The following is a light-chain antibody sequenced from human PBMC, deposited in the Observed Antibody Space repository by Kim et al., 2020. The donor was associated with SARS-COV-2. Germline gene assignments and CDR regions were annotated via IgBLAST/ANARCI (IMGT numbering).Light chain of an antibody. V-gene: IGKV3-20*01. Sequence: SPGGKATLSCRASQSFSSNSLAWYQQKPGRAPRLLSYGASSRATGIPDRFRGSASGTDFTLTISRLEPEDFAVYYCQQSATSPWTFGPGNKVDIK. CDR1: QSFSSNS. CDR3: QQSATSPWT. J-gene: IGKJ1*01. CDR2: GAS.